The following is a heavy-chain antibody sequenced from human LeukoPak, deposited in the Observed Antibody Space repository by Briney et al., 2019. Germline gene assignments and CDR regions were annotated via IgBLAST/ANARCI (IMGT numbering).Heavy chain of an antibody. J-gene: IGHJ4*02. CDR1: GFTFSSYG. CDR2: IWYDGSNK. D-gene: IGHD6-13*01. CDR3: ARWGTAAAAHFDY. V-gene: IGHV3-33*01. Sequence: GGSLRLSCAASGFTFSSYGMHWVRQAPGKGLEWVAAIWYDGSNKYYADSVKGRFTISRDNSKNTLYLQMNSLRAEDTAVYYCARWGTAAAAHFDYWGQGTLVTVSS.